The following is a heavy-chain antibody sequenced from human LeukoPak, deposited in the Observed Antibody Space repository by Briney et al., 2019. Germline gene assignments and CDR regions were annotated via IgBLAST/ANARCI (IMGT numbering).Heavy chain of an antibody. CDR1: GFTVSSNY. D-gene: IGHD3-10*01. CDR2: IYSGGST. V-gene: IGHV3-53*01. J-gene: IGHJ4*02. CDR3: AKVSSVLLWFGAPDY. Sequence: PGGSLRLSCAASGFTVSSNYMSWVRQAPGKGLEWVSVIYSGGSTYYADSVKGRFTISRDNSKNTLYLQMNSLRAEDTAVYYCAKVSSVLLWFGAPDYWGQGTLVTVSS.